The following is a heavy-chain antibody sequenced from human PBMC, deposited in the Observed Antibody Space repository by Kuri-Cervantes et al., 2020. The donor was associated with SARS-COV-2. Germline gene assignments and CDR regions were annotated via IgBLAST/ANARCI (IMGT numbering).Heavy chain of an antibody. Sequence: GGSLRLSCAASGFTFSGHWIHWVRQAPGKGLVWVSRINPDGSSTTYADSVKGRFTISRDNAKNTLYLQMNSLRAEDTAVYYCARGPGYRDSSGYYYFWGQGTLVTVSS. CDR2: INPDGSST. V-gene: IGHV3-74*01. CDR3: ARGPGYRDSSGYYYF. D-gene: IGHD3-22*01. J-gene: IGHJ4*02. CDR1: GFTFSGHW.